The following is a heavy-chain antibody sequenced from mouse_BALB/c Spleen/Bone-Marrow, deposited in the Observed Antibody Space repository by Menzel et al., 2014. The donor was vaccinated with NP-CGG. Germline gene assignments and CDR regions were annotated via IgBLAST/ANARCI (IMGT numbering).Heavy chain of an antibody. D-gene: IGHD1-3*01. CDR3: ARGGDNYAWFPY. J-gene: IGHJ3*01. CDR1: GYTFITYW. CDR2: IDPSDSYT. V-gene: IGHV1-69*02. Sequence: QVQLKQSGAEFVKPGASVKLSCKASGYTFITYWMHWVKQRPGQGLEWIGQIDPSDSYTNYSQKFKGKATLTVDKSSSTAYMQLSSLSSEDSAVYYCARGGDNYAWFPYWGQGTLVTVSA.